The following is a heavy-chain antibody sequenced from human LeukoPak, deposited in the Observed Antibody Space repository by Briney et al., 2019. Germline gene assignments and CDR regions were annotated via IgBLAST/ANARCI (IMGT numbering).Heavy chain of an antibody. CDR3: ARKATGSGSWYRPEYYYYYMDV. V-gene: IGHV1-8*03. Sequence: ASVKVSCKASGYTFTSYDINWVRQATGQGLEWMGWMNPNSGNTGYAQKFQGRVTITRNTSISTAYMELSSVTAADTAVYYCARKATGSGSWYRPEYYYYYMDVWGKGTTVTISS. CDR2: MNPNSGNT. D-gene: IGHD6-13*01. CDR1: GYTFTSYD. J-gene: IGHJ6*03.